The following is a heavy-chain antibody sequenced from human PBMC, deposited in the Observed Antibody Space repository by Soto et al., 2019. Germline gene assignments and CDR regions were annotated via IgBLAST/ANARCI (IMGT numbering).Heavy chain of an antibody. CDR1: GYSFTSYW. V-gene: IGHV5-51*01. CDR2: IYPGDSDT. Sequence: PGESLKISCKGSGYSFTSYWIGWVRQMPGKGLECIGIIYPGDSDTRYSPSFQGQVTISADKSISTAYLQWSSLKASDTAMYYCARHHYDFWSGYNYYMDVWGKGTTVTVSS. CDR3: ARHHYDFWSGYNYYMDV. J-gene: IGHJ6*03. D-gene: IGHD3-3*01.